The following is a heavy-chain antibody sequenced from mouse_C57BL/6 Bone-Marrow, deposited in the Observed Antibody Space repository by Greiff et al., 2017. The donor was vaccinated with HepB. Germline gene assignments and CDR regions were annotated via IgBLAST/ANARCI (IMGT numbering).Heavy chain of an antibody. CDR1: GYSITSGYY. Sequence: EVKLQESGPGLVKPSQSLSLTCSVTGYSITSGYYWNWIRQFPGNKLEWMGYISYDGSNNYNPSFKNRISITRDTSKNQFFLKLNSVTTEDTATYYCARGAMDYWGQGTAVTVSS. J-gene: IGHJ4*01. CDR3: ARGAMDY. V-gene: IGHV3-6*01. CDR2: ISYDGSN.